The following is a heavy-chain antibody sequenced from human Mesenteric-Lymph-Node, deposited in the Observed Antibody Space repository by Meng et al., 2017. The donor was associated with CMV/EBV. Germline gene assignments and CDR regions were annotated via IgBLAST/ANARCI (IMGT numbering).Heavy chain of an antibody. J-gene: IGHJ4*02. D-gene: IGHD5-24*01. CDR1: GGSISSYY. CDR3: AGGGDGYNYFDY. CDR2: IYYPGST. Sequence: SETLSLTCTVSGGSISSYYWGWIRQPPGKGLEWIGSIYYPGSTYYNPSLKSRVTMSVDTSKSHFSLRLSSVTAADTAVYYCAGGGDGYNYFDYWGQGTLVTVSS. V-gene: IGHV4-39*07.